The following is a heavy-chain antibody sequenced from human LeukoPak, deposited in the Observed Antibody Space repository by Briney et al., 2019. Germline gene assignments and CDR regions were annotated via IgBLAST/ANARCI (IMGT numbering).Heavy chain of an antibody. CDR1: GGTFSSYA. CDR2: IIPILGIA. J-gene: IGHJ6*02. V-gene: IGHV1-69*04. CDR3: ARVAMAAAGTSYGMDV. D-gene: IGHD6-13*01. Sequence: SVKVSCKASGGTFSSYAISWVRQAPGQGLEWMGRIIPILGIANYAQKFQGRVTITADKSTSTAYMELSSLRSEDTAVYYCARVAMAAAGTSYGMDVWGQGTTVTVSS.